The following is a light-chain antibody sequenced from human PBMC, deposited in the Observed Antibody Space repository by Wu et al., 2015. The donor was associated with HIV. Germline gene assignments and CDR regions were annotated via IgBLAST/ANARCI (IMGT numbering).Light chain of an antibody. Sequence: DIQLTQSPSFLSASVGDRVTISCRASQGIGSYLAWYQQKPGKAPNLLIYAASTLHDGVPSRFSGGGSGTDFTLTINSLQPEDFATYFCQQVTQYPYTFGQGTRVQIK. CDR2: AAS. J-gene: IGKJ2*01. CDR1: QGIGSY. V-gene: IGKV1-9*01. CDR3: QQVTQYPYT.